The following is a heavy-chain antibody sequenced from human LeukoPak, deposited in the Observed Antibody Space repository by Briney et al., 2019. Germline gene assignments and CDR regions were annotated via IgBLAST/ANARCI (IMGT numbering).Heavy chain of an antibody. D-gene: IGHD3-10*01. Sequence: AGGSLRLSCAAAGFTFSSYAMHWVRQAPGKGLEWVAVISYDGSNKYYADSVKGRFTISRDNSKNTLYLQMNSLRAEDTAVYYCAREVLARGVRYHGMDVWGQGTTVTVSS. CDR2: ISYDGSNK. CDR1: GFTFSSYA. J-gene: IGHJ6*02. CDR3: AREVLARGVRYHGMDV. V-gene: IGHV3-30-3*01.